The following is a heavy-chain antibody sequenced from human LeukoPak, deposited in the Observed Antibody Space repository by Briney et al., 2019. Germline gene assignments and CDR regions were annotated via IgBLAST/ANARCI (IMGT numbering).Heavy chain of an antibody. J-gene: IGHJ4*02. CDR3: ASFYYDSSGFFHADY. V-gene: IGHV4-59*01. CDR2: IFYSGST. Sequence: SETLSLTCTVSGGSISNYYWSWIRQPPGKGLEWIGYIFYSGSTNYNPSLKSRVTMSLDTSKNQSSLRLSSVTAADTAVYYCASFYYDSSGFFHADYWGQGTLVTVSS. D-gene: IGHD3-22*01. CDR1: GGSISNYY.